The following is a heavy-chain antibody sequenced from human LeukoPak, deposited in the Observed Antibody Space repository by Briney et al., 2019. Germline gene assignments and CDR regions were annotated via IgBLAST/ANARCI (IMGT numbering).Heavy chain of an antibody. CDR3: ASPAKGYCSGGSCYRWYFDL. Sequence: SVKVSCKASGGTFSSYAISWVRQAPGQGLEWMGRIIPILDIANYAQKFQGRVTITADKSTSTAYMELSSLRSEDTAVYYCASPAKGYCSGGSCYRWYFDLWGRGTLVTVSS. CDR1: GGTFSSYA. D-gene: IGHD2-15*01. CDR2: IIPILDIA. V-gene: IGHV1-69*04. J-gene: IGHJ2*01.